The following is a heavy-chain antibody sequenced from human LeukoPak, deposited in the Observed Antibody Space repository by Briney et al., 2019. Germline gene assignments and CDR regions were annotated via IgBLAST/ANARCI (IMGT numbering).Heavy chain of an antibody. CDR1: GFTFSSYG. Sequence: GGSLRLSCAASGFTFSSYGMHWVRQAPGKGLEWVAFIRYDGSNKYYADSVKGRFTISRDNSKNTLYLQMNSLRAEDTAVYYCAKVRAVAGTTFDYWGQGTLVTVSS. D-gene: IGHD6-19*01. J-gene: IGHJ4*02. CDR3: AKVRAVAGTTFDY. CDR2: IRYDGSNK. V-gene: IGHV3-30*02.